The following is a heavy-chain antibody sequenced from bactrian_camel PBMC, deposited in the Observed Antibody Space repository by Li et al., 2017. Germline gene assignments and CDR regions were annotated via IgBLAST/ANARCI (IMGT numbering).Heavy chain of an antibody. CDR3: AAARWGPCYLRDDVWGY. J-gene: IGHJ6*01. V-gene: IGHV3S53*01. CDR1: GHSRGSNC. Sequence: HVQLVESGGDSVQRGGSLRLSCKVSGHSRGSNCVGWYRLPPGKEREGVATISSDGHTTYADSVKGRFAISKDATKNTLYLQMNSLKVEDTAMFYCAAARWGPCYLRDDVWGYWGQGTQVTVS. CDR2: ISSDGHT. D-gene: IGHD5*01.